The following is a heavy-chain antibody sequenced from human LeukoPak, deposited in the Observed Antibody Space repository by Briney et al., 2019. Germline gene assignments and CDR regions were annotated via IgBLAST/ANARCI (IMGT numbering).Heavy chain of an antibody. V-gene: IGHV3-9*01. Sequence: GGSLRLSCAASGFTFDDYAMHWVRQAPGKGLEWVSGISWSSGSIGYADSVKGRFTISRDNAKNSLYLQMNSLRAEDTALYYCAKDIGYCSGGSCYPFPYFDYWGQGTLVTVSS. CDR3: AKDIGYCSGGSCYPFPYFDY. CDR2: ISWSSGSI. D-gene: IGHD2-15*01. J-gene: IGHJ4*02. CDR1: GFTFDDYA.